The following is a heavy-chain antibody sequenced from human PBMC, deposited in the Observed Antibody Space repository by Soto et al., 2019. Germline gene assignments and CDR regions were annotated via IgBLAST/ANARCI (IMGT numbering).Heavy chain of an antibody. J-gene: IGHJ4*02. CDR3: ARSMKAGKNFDY. Sequence: GGSLRLSCAAYGFTFSDYYMSWIRQAPGKGLKWLSYISGSNTYTAYADSVKGRFTISRDNAKNPLYLQMNSLRADDTAVYYCARSMKAGKNFDYWGQGTLVTVSS. D-gene: IGHD6-13*01. CDR1: GFTFSDYY. V-gene: IGHV3-11*03. CDR2: ISGSNTYT.